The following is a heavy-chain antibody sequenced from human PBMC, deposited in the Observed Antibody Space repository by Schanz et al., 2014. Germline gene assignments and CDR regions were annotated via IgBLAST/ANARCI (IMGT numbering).Heavy chain of an antibody. D-gene: IGHD1-1*01. CDR3: AKIERPEDQVRAPAKDYF. J-gene: IGHJ1*01. V-gene: IGHV3-23*01. Sequence: IFSNYVMSWVRQAPGKGLEWVSTIGTSGGANYAESVKGRFTISRDNSKTTLKLQRNLLRDEALAVYVCAKIERPEDQVRAPAKDYF. CDR2: IGTSGGA. CDR1: IFSNYV.